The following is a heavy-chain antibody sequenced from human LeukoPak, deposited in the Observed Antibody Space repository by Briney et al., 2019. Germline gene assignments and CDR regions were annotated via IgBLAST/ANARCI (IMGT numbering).Heavy chain of an antibody. V-gene: IGHV1-69*01. Sequence: GASVKVSCKASGGTFSSYAISWVRQAPGQGLEWMGGIIPIFGTANYARKFQGRVTITADESTSTAYMELSSLRSEDTAVYYCAYPRGGYDILTAPRSYYYYGMDVWGQGTTVTVSS. J-gene: IGHJ6*02. D-gene: IGHD3-9*01. CDR3: AYPRGGYDILTAPRSYYYYGMDV. CDR1: GGTFSSYA. CDR2: IIPIFGTA.